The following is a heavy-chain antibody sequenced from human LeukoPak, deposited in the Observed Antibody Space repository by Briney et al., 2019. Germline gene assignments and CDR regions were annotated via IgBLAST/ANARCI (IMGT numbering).Heavy chain of an antibody. V-gene: IGHV4-39*01. CDR1: GGSISSSSYY. J-gene: IGHJ3*02. CDR3: ARGPFIAAAAPGALDI. D-gene: IGHD6-13*01. CDR2: IYYSGST. Sequence: PSETLSLTCTVSGGSISSSSYYWGWIRQPPGKGLEWIGSIYYSGSTYYNPSLKSRVTISVDTSKNQFSLKLSSVTAADTAVYYCARGPFIAAAAPGALDIWGQGTMVTVSS.